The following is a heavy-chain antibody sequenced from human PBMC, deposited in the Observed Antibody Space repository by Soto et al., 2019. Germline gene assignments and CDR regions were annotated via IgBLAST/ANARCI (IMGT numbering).Heavy chain of an antibody. V-gene: IGHV1-18*01. CDR1: GYTFTSYG. CDR2: ISAYNGNT. Sequence: ASVKVSCKASGYTFTSYGISWVRQAPGQGLEWMGWISAYNGNTNYAQKLQGRVTMTTDTSTSTAYMELRSLRSDDTAVYYCARYYCSSTSCSGNWFDPWGQGTLVTVSS. CDR3: ARYYCSSTSCSGNWFDP. D-gene: IGHD2-2*01. J-gene: IGHJ5*02.